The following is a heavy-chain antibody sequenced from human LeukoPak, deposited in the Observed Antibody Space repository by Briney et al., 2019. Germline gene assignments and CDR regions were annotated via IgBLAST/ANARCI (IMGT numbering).Heavy chain of an antibody. Sequence: GGSLRLSCEVSGFIFSSYTMNWVRQAPGKGLEWVSSMSSSGYYIHYADSVKGRFTISRDTAKNSLFLQMNSLRGDDTALYYCARESGYAGDAFDLWGQGTMVTVSS. D-gene: IGHD5-12*01. V-gene: IGHV3-21*01. J-gene: IGHJ3*01. CDR1: GFIFSSYT. CDR3: ARESGYAGDAFDL. CDR2: MSSSGYYI.